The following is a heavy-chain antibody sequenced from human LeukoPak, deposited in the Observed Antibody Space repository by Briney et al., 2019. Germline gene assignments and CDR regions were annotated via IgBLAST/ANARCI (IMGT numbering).Heavy chain of an antibody. D-gene: IGHD3-22*01. Sequence: GGSLRLSCAASGFTFSSYAMSWVRQAPGKGLEWVSAISGSGGSTYYADSVKGRFTISRDNSKNTLYLQMNSLRAEDTAVYYCAKAPDHYDSSGYPVDYWGQGTLVTVSS. J-gene: IGHJ4*02. CDR3: AKAPDHYDSSGYPVDY. CDR1: GFTFSSYA. CDR2: ISGSGGST. V-gene: IGHV3-23*01.